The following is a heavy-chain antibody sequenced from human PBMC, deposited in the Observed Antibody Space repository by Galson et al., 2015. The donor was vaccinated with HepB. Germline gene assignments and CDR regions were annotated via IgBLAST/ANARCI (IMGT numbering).Heavy chain of an antibody. D-gene: IGHD1-14*01. CDR3: ARIGPMPDTGSFDY. CDR1: GYTFTSYG. J-gene: IGHJ4*02. V-gene: IGHV1-18*01. CDR2: ISAYNGNT. Sequence: SVKVSCKASGYTFTSYGISWVRQAPGQGLEWMGWISAYNGNTNYARKLQGRVTMTTDTSTSTAYMELRSLRSDDTAVYYCARIGPMPDTGSFDYWGQGTLVTVSS.